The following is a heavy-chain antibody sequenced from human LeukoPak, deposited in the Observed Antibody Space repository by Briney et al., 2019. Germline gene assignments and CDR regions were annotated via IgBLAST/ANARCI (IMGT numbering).Heavy chain of an antibody. V-gene: IGHV3-23*01. CDR3: AKEMGCSGGSCFYHYYGMDV. J-gene: IGHJ6*02. D-gene: IGHD2-15*01. CDR2: ISGGGGST. CDR1: GFTFSSYA. Sequence: PGGPLRLSCAASGFTFSSYAMSWVRQAPGKGLEWVSAISGGGGSTYYADSVKGRFTISRDNSKNTLYLQMNSLRAEDTAVYYCAKEMGCSGGSCFYHYYGMDVWGQGTTVTVSS.